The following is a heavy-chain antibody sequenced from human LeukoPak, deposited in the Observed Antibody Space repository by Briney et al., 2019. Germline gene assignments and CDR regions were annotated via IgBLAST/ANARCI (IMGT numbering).Heavy chain of an antibody. D-gene: IGHD3-22*01. CDR1: GFTFSNYN. Sequence: GGSLRLSCAASGFTFSNYNMDWVRQAPGKGLEWVSSISSSSSYIYYAASLKGRFTISRDNAKNSLYLQMNSLRAEDTAVYYCARTLTRYYYDSSGDYWGQGTLVTVSS. V-gene: IGHV3-21*01. CDR2: ISSSSSYI. CDR3: ARTLTRYYYDSSGDY. J-gene: IGHJ4*02.